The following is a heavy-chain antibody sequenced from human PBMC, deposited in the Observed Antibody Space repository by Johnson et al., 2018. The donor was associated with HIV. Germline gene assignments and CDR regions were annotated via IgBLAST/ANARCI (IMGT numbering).Heavy chain of an antibody. J-gene: IGHJ3*01. Sequence: MLLVESGGGVVRPGGSLRLSCVASGFTFSNAWMSWVRQAPGKGLEWVANIKQDGSEQYYVDSVKGRFTISRDNAKNSLYLQMNSLRAEDTAVYYCATGRASVWGQGTMVTVSS. CDR2: IKQDGSEQ. CDR1: GFTFSNAW. CDR3: ATGRASV. V-gene: IGHV3-7*01.